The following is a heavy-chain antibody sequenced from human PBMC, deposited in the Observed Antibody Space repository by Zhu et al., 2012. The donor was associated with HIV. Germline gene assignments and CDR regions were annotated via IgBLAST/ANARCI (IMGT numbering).Heavy chain of an antibody. CDR3: ASSWGSGYVVVVAAYFDY. V-gene: IGHV4-34*01. J-gene: IGHJ4*02. CDR2: INHSGST. Sequence: QVQLQQWGAGLLKPSETLSLTCAVYGGSFSGYYWSWIRQPPGKGLEWIGEINHSGSTNYNPSLKSRVTISVDTSKNQFSLKLSSVTAADTAVYYCASSWGSGYVVVVAAYFDYWGQGTLVTVSS. CDR1: GGSFSGYY. D-gene: IGHD2-15*01.